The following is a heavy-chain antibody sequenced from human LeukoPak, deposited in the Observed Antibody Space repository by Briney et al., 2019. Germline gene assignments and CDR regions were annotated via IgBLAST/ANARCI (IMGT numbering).Heavy chain of an antibody. CDR1: GGTFSSYA. CDR2: IIPIFGIA. CDR3: ARAIVVVPAAIPYYGMDV. Sequence: SVKVSCKTSGGTFSSYAISWVRQAPGQGLEWMGRIIPIFGIANYAQKFQGRVTITADKSTSTAYMELSSLRSEDTAVYYCARAIVVVPAAIPYYGMDVWGQGTTVTVSS. D-gene: IGHD2-2*01. V-gene: IGHV1-69*04. J-gene: IGHJ6*02.